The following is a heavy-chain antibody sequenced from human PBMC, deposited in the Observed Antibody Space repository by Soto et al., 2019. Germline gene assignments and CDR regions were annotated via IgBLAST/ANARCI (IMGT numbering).Heavy chain of an antibody. V-gene: IGHV4-61*08. CDR2: IYYSGST. J-gene: IGHJ6*02. CDR1: GGSISSGDYY. CDR3: SRDERDYGLDV. Sequence: SETLSRTCTVSGGSISSGDYYWSWILQPPGKGLEWIGYIYYSGSTNYNPSLKSRVIISLDTSKNQSSLKLTSVTAADTAVYYCSRDERDYGLDVWGQGTTGNVS.